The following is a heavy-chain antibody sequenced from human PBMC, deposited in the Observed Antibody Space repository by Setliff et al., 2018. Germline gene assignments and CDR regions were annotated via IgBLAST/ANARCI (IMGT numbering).Heavy chain of an antibody. CDR1: GDSISSSNW. Sequence: SETLSLTCAVSGDSISSSNWWNWVRQPPGKGLEWIGEIYHSGSTKYNPSLKSRVTISVDKSKNQFSLKLSSVTAADTAVYYCARSSCSGSYLNVWGQGTTVTVSS. J-gene: IGHJ6*02. D-gene: IGHD1-26*01. V-gene: IGHV4-4*02. CDR3: ARSSCSGSYLNV. CDR2: IYHSGST.